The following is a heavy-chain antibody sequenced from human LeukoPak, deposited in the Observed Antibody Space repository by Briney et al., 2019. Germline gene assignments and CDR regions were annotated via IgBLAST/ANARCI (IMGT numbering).Heavy chain of an antibody. D-gene: IGHD6-13*01. CDR2: IYSGGST. CDR1: GFTVSSNY. CDR3: ARDVGPYSSSLYYFDY. V-gene: IGHV3-53*01. J-gene: IGHJ4*02. Sequence: GGSLRLSCAASGFTVSSNYMSWVRQAPGKGLEWVSVIYSGGSTYYADSVKGRFTISRDNSKNTLYLQMNSLRAEDTAVYYCARDVGPYSSSLYYFDYWGQGTLVTVSS.